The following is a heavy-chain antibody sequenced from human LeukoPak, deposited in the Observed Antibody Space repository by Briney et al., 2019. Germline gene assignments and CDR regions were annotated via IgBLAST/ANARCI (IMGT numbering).Heavy chain of an antibody. CDR3: ARGQQWLLRRPVPFDY. CDR1: GGSISSYY. CDR2: IYYSGST. V-gene: IGHV4-59*01. D-gene: IGHD6-19*01. Sequence: SETLSLTCTVSGGSISSYYWSWIRQPPGKGLEWIGYIYYSGSTNYNPSRKSRVTISERKSKKQFSLKRSSMTAADTGGFYWARGQQWLLRRPVPFDYWGQGTLVTVSS. J-gene: IGHJ4*02.